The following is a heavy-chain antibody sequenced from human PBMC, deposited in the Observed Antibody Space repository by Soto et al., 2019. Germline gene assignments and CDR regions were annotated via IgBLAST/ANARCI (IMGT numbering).Heavy chain of an antibody. D-gene: IGHD2-2*01. Sequence: SVKVSCKASGGTFSSYAISWVRQAPGQGLEWMGGIIPIFGTANYAQKFQGRVTITADESTSTAYMELSSLRSEDTAVYYCATVNLLVPAVPGYYGIDARAQRTTVTGSS. CDR1: GGTFSSYA. J-gene: IGHJ6*02. CDR2: IIPIFGTA. CDR3: ATVNLLVPAVPGYYGIDA. V-gene: IGHV1-69*13.